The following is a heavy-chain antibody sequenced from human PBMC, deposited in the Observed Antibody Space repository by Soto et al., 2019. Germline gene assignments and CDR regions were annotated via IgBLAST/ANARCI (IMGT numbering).Heavy chain of an antibody. CDR3: ARQSGVLRYFDWFPTPNTASIDP. V-gene: IGHV4-59*08. Sequence: SETLSLTCTVSGGSISSYYCSWIRQPPGKGLEWIGYIYYSGSTNYNPSLKSRVTISVDTSKNQFSLKLSSVTAADTAVYYCARQSGVLRYFDWFPTPNTASIDPWGQGTLVTVSS. J-gene: IGHJ5*02. CDR1: GGSISSYY. CDR2: IYYSGST. D-gene: IGHD3-9*01.